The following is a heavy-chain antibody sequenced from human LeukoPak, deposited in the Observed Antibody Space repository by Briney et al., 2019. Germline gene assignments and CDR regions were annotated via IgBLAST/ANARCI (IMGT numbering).Heavy chain of an antibody. Sequence: TGGSLRLSCAASGFTFSSYAMSWVRQTPGKGLEWVSAISGSGGGTYYTDSVKGRFTISRDNSKNTLFLQMNSLRVEDTAVYYCAKGNGTTDYYYMDVWGKGTTVTVSS. D-gene: IGHD1-7*01. CDR2: ISGSGGGT. V-gene: IGHV3-23*01. J-gene: IGHJ6*03. CDR1: GFTFSSYA. CDR3: AKGNGTTDYYYMDV.